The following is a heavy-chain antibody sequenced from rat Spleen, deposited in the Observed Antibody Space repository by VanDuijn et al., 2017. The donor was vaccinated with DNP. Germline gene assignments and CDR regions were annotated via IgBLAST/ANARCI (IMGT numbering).Heavy chain of an antibody. CDR1: GFTFSDYN. V-gene: IGHV5-7*01. J-gene: IGHJ2*01. Sequence: EVQLVESGGGLVQPGRSLKLSCAASGFTFSDYNMAWVRQAPKKGLEWVATISYDGSRNYYRDSVKGRFTISRDNAKSTLYLQMDSLRSEDTATYYCARPDSWGQGVMVTVSS. CDR2: ISYDGSRN. CDR3: ARPDS.